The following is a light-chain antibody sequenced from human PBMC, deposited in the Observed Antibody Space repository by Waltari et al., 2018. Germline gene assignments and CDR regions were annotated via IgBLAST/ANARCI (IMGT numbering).Light chain of an antibody. CDR1: NIGTYS. Sequence: ITCGGANIGTYSVHWYQQKAGQAPVLVIFYDSDRPSGIPERFSGSNSGNTATLTISRVEAGDEASYYCHVWHPDVDPGVFGTGTEVTVL. J-gene: IGLJ1*01. V-gene: IGLV3-21*04. CDR3: HVWHPDVDPGV. CDR2: YDS.